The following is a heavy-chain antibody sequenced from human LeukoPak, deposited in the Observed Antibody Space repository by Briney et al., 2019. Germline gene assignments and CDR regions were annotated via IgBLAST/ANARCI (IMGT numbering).Heavy chain of an antibody. V-gene: IGHV3-7*01. CDR2: IKQDGSEE. Sequence: PGGSLRLSCAASGFTFSSYAMHWVRQPPGKGLEWVANIKQDGSEEYYVDSVKGRFTISRDNAKNSLILQMNSLRAEDTAVYYCARLYGDCTRSTCLWYFDYWGQGTLVTVPS. J-gene: IGHJ4*02. CDR1: GFTFSSYA. CDR3: ARLYGDCTRSTCLWYFDY. D-gene: IGHD2-21*02.